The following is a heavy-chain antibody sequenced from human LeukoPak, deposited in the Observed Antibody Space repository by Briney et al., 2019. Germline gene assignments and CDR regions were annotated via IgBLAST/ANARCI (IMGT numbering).Heavy chain of an antibody. J-gene: IGHJ4*02. CDR1: GGTFSSYA. V-gene: IGHV1-69*04. CDR2: IIPILGIA. Sequence: SVKVSCKASGGTFSSYAISWVRQAPGQGLEWMGRIIPILGIANYAQKFQGRVTITADKSTSTAYMELRSLRSDDTAVYYCARGYYGSGPPHHPLYYFDYWGQGTLVTVSS. CDR3: ARGYYGSGPPHHPLYYFDY. D-gene: IGHD3-10*01.